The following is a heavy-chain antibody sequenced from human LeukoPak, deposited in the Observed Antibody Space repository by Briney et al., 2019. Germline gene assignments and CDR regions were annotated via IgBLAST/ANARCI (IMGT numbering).Heavy chain of an antibody. CDR1: DYSISSSYY. Sequence: SETLSLTCTVSDYSISSSYYWGWIRQPPGKGLEWIGTIYYSGSTYYNPSLKSRVTISVDSSKNQFSLRLSSVTAADTAVYYCARESLTWLQSRTSWFDPWGQGTLVTVSS. V-gene: IGHV4-38-2*02. D-gene: IGHD5-24*01. CDR3: ARESLTWLQSRTSWFDP. J-gene: IGHJ5*02. CDR2: IYYSGST.